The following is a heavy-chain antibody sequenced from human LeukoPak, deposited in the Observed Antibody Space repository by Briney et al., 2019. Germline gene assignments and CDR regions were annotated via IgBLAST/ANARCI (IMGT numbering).Heavy chain of an antibody. Sequence: PGGSLRLSCAPSGFSFSSYSSNWVRQAPGKGLEWISYISSPTSNIHYADSVKGRFTISSDNAKNSLFLQMNSLRVDDTAVYYCAREGREYSYDYWGQGTLVTVSS. D-gene: IGHD5-18*01. V-gene: IGHV3-48*01. CDR3: AREGREYSYDY. CDR1: GFSFSSYS. J-gene: IGHJ4*02. CDR2: ISSPTSNI.